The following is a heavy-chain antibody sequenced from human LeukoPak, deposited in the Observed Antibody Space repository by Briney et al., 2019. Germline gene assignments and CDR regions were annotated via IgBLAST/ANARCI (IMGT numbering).Heavy chain of an antibody. Sequence: SETLSLTCTVSGGSISSGSYYWSWIRQPAGKGLEWIGRIYTSGSTNYNPSLKSRVTISVDTSKNQFSLKLSSVTAADTAVYYCARAEVKQQLVLGTWFDPWGQGTLVTVSS. V-gene: IGHV4-61*02. J-gene: IGHJ5*02. CDR2: IYTSGST. CDR3: ARAEVKQQLVLGTWFDP. D-gene: IGHD6-13*01. CDR1: GGSISSGSYY.